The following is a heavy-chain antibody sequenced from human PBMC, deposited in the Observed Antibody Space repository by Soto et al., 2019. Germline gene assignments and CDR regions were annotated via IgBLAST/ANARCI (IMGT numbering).Heavy chain of an antibody. D-gene: IGHD2-21*02. CDR3: VSVIGGDSEYYFDF. V-gene: IGHV4-31*03. CDR1: GVSISSGGYY. Sequence: TLSLTCTVSGVSISSGGYYWSWTRQHPGKGLEWIGNIYYSGRTYYNPSLKSRVILSVDTSKNHFSLTLRSVTAADSAMYYCVSVIGGDSEYYFDFWGQGALVTVSS. J-gene: IGHJ4*02. CDR2: IYYSGRT.